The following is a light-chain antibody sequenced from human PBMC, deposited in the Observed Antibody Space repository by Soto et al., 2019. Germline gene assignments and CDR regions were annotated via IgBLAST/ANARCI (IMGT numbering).Light chain of an antibody. J-gene: IGLJ3*02. V-gene: IGLV6-57*04. CDR3: QSYDNNNVV. Sequence: NFMLTQPHSVSESPGKTITISCTRSSGSIASNHVQWFQQRPGSAPTTVVFDDNQRPSGVPDRFSGSIDISSNSASLTISGLKTEDEADYYCQSYDNNNVVFGGGTKLTVL. CDR1: SGSIASNH. CDR2: DDN.